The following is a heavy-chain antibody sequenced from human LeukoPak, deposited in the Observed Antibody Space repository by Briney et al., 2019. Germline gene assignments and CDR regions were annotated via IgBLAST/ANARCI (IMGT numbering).Heavy chain of an antibody. CDR1: GGTFSSYS. CDR3: ARETASQPLRIDY. V-gene: IGHV1-69*04. CDR2: IIPILNIA. D-gene: IGHD2-2*01. Sequence: SVKVSCKASGGTFSSYSISWVRQAPGQGLEWMGRIIPILNIADYAQNFQGRVTITADKSTTTAYMELSSLRSEDTAMYYCARETASQPLRIDYWGQGTLVTVSS. J-gene: IGHJ4*02.